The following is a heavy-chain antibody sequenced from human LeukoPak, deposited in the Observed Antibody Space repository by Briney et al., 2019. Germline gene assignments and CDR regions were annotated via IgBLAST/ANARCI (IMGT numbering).Heavy chain of an antibody. V-gene: IGHV3-33*01. Sequence: GRSLRLSCAASGFTFSNYAMHWVRQAPGKGLEWVAAIWYDGSNKYFADSVKGRFTLSRDNSKNTLYLQMNSLRAEDTAVHYCARDRGIVGATIWYFDLWGRGTLVTVSS. CDR1: GFTFSNYA. D-gene: IGHD1-26*01. CDR2: IWYDGSNK. CDR3: ARDRGIVGATIWYFDL. J-gene: IGHJ2*01.